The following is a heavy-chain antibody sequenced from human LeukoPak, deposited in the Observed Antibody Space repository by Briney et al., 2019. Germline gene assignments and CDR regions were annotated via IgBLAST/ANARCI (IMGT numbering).Heavy chain of an antibody. D-gene: IGHD6-19*01. CDR1: GFTFSSYA. J-gene: IGHJ4*02. V-gene: IGHV3-23*01. CDR3: AEQWLAKSHFDY. CDR2: ISGSGGST. Sequence: GGSLRLSCAASGFTFSSYAMSWVRQAPGKGLEWVSAISGSGGSTYYADSVKGRCTISRDNSKNTLYLQMNSLRAEDTAVYYCAEQWLAKSHFDYWGQGTLVTVSS.